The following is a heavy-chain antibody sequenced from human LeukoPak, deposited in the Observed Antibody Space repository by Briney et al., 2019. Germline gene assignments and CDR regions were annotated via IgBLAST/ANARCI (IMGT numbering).Heavy chain of an antibody. J-gene: IGHJ4*02. Sequence: SETLSLTCAVYGGSSSGYYWSWIRQPPGKGLEWIGEINHSGSTNYNPSLKSRVTISVDTSKNQFSLKLSSVTAADTAVYYCARGGREAAAGTFDYWGQGTLVTVSS. CDR3: ARGGREAAAGTFDY. CDR1: GGSSSGYY. CDR2: INHSGST. V-gene: IGHV4-34*01. D-gene: IGHD6-13*01.